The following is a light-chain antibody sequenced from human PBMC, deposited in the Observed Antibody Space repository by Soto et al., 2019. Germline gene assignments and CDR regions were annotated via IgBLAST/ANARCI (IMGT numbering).Light chain of an antibody. CDR2: DVS. Sequence: QSALTQPASVSGSPGQSITISCTGTSSDVGGYNYVSWYQQHPGKAPKLMIYDVSNRPSGVSNRFSGSKSGNTASLTISGLQAEDEADYYGSSYTSSSTLYLFGTGTKLTVL. J-gene: IGLJ1*01. V-gene: IGLV2-14*01. CDR1: SSDVGGYNY. CDR3: SSYTSSSTLYL.